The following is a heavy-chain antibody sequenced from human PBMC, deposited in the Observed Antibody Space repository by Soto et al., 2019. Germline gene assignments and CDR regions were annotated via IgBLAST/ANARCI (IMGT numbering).Heavy chain of an antibody. Sequence: QVQLVQSGAEVKKPGSSVKVSCKASGDTFSSNTFNSYTFNWLRQAPGQGIEWRGRIIPISGVAKYTPKFQGRVTITADTSTTTAYLELSSLRSEDRAMYFCAAAAYCGGDCFSAFDVWGQGTMVSVSS. D-gene: IGHD2-21*01. CDR1: GDTFSSNTFNSYT. J-gene: IGHJ3*01. CDR3: AAAAYCGGDCFSAFDV. V-gene: IGHV1-69*02. CDR2: IIPISGVA.